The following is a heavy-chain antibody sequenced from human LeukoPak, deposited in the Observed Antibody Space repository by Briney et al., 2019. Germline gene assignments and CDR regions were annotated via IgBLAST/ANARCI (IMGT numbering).Heavy chain of an antibody. CDR3: ARYGSGRPLFDY. Sequence: SETLSLTCTVSGGSVSSYYWSWIRQPPGKGLEWIGYIYYSGSTNYNPSLKSRVTISVDTSKNQFSLKLSSVTAADTAVYYCARYGSGRPLFDYWGQGTLVTVSS. D-gene: IGHD3-10*01. CDR1: GGSVSSYY. J-gene: IGHJ4*02. CDR2: IYYSGST. V-gene: IGHV4-59*02.